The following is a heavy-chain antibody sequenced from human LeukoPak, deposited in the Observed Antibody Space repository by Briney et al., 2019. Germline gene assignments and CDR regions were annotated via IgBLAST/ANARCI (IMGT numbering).Heavy chain of an antibody. D-gene: IGHD1-26*01. J-gene: IGHJ4*02. CDR3: AKDVVGAINYFDY. CDR2: VTTSGSRS. V-gene: IGHV3-23*01. Sequence: GGSLRLSCVASGFTFGNYAMTWVRQAPGKGLEWVSTVTTSGSRSYYSGSVKGRFTISRDNSKSTLYLQMNSLWADDTALYYCAKDVVGAINYFDYWGQGTLVTVSS. CDR1: GFTFGNYA.